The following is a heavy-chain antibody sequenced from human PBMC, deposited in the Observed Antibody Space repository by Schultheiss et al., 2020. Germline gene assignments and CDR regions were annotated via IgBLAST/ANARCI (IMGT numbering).Heavy chain of an antibody. CDR3: ASEGSSSSALDY. Sequence: SETLSLTCTVSGGSVSSGSYYWSWIRQPPGKGLEWIGYIYYSGHTNYHPSLKSRVTISVDTSKNQFSLKLRSVTAADTAVHYCASEGSSSSALDYWGQGTLVTVSS. V-gene: IGHV4-61*01. D-gene: IGHD6-6*01. CDR2: IYYSGHT. J-gene: IGHJ4*02. CDR1: GGSVSSGSYY.